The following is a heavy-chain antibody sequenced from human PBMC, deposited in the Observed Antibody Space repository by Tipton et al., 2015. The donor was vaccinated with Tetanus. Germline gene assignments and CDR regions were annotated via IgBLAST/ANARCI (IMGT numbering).Heavy chain of an antibody. Sequence: SLRLSCTTSDFSLSKYHMHWLRQAPGKGPEWVARVNGDGTKTTYADSVKGRFNISRDSARNTMDLQMSSLRLDDTAVYYCANKGGGDSDYWGQGALVTVSS. D-gene: IGHD2-21*01. V-gene: IGHV3-74*03. CDR1: DFSLSKYH. J-gene: IGHJ4*02. CDR3: ANKGGGDSDY. CDR2: VNGDGTKT.